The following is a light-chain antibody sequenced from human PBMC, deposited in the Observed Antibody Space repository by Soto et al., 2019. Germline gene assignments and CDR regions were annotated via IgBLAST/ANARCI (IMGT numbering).Light chain of an antibody. V-gene: IGLV3-21*04. CDR3: QVWDSSSDPYV. CDR1: NIGSKS. CDR2: YDS. Sequence: SYELTQPPSVSVAPGKTARITCGGSNIGSKSVHWYQQKPGQAPVLVIYYDSDRPSGIPERFSGSTAGNTATLTISRVEAGDEADYYCQVWDSSSDPYVFGTGTKVTVL. J-gene: IGLJ1*01.